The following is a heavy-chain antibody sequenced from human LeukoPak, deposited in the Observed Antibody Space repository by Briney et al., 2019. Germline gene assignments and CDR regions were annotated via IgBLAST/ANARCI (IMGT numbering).Heavy chain of an antibody. V-gene: IGHV1-2*06. CDR1: GYTFTDYY. CDR3: ARGTDVDY. CDR2: INPDSGGT. Sequence: GASVKVSCKASGYTFTDYYMHWVRQAPGQGLEWMGRINPDSGGTDYSQNFQGRVTMTRDASISTAYMELSSLRSDDTAVYYCARGTDVDYWGQGTLVTVSS. J-gene: IGHJ4*02.